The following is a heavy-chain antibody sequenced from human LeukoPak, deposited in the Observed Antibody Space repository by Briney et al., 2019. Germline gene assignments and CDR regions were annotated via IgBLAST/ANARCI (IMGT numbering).Heavy chain of an antibody. D-gene: IGHD6-6*01. J-gene: IGHJ4*02. CDR1: GFTFSSYW. CDR3: ATMPSVAATTRGRFVY. Sequence: GGSLRLSCAAPGFTFSSYWMHWVRQAPGKGLVWVSRINSDGSSTSYADSVKGRFTISRDNSKNTLYLQMNTLRAEDTAVYYCATMPSVAATTRGRFVYWGQGTLVTVSS. CDR2: INSDGSST. V-gene: IGHV3-74*01.